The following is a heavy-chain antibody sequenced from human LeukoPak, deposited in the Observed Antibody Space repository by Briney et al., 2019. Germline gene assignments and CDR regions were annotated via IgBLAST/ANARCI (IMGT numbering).Heavy chain of an antibody. D-gene: IGHD3-22*01. CDR2: IYTSGST. CDR1: SSSISSGSYY. V-gene: IGHV4-61*02. J-gene: IGHJ4*02. Sequence: SQTLSLTCTVSSSSISSGSYYWSWIRQPAGKGLEWIGRIYTSGSTNYNPSLKSRVTISVDTSKNQFSLNLSSVTAADTAVYYCARSARSVSGYYHLDYWGQGTLVTVSS. CDR3: ARSARSVSGYYHLDY.